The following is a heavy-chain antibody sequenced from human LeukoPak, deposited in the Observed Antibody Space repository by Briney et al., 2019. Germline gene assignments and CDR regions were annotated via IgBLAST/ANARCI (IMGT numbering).Heavy chain of an antibody. CDR1: GYSFTNYW. Sequence: GESLTISCKGSGYSFTNYWISWVRQMPGKGLEWMGWIDPSDSYTKYSPSFEGHVTISVDKSISTAFLQWNSLKASDSAMYYCATGASKVTTDFANYWGQGTQVAVSS. CDR2: IDPSDSYT. V-gene: IGHV5-10-1*01. J-gene: IGHJ4*02. CDR3: ATGASKVTTDFANY. D-gene: IGHD4-17*01.